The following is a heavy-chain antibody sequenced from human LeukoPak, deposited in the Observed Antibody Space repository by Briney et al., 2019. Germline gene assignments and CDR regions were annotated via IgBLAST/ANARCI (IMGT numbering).Heavy chain of an antibody. V-gene: IGHV3-7*03. D-gene: IGHD3-16*01. CDR2: INHNGNVN. J-gene: IGHJ6*02. CDR3: ARGGGLDV. Sequence: GGSLRLSCTASGFNFDTYPMNWVRQAPGKGLEWVASINHNGNVNYYVDSVKGRFTISRDNAKNSLHLQMSNLRAEDTAVYFCARGGGLDVWGQGATVTVSS. CDR1: GFNFDTYP.